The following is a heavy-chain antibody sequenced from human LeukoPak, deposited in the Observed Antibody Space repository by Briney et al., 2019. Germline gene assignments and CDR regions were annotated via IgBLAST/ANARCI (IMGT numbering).Heavy chain of an antibody. D-gene: IGHD6-13*01. V-gene: IGHV4-4*02. CDR3: ARVLEEWQVVLGHKSGWFDP. CDR1: GGSISSSNW. Sequence: PSETLSLTCAVSGGSISSSNWWSWVRQPLGKGLEWIGEIYHSGSTNYNPSLKSRVTISVDTSKNQFSLNLSFVTAADTAVYFCARVLEEWQVVLGHKSGWFDPWGQGTLVTVSS. J-gene: IGHJ5*02. CDR2: IYHSGST.